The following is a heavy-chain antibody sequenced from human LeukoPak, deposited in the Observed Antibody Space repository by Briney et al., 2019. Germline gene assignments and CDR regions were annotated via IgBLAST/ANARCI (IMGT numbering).Heavy chain of an antibody. Sequence: PGGSLRPSCAVSGFTVATNYMSWVRQAPGRGLEWVSVIYRGGTTNYADSVRARFTISRDSSANTLYLQMDNLRVEDTAIYYCVRDHYYDCSGYYDYWGQGTLVTVSS. D-gene: IGHD3-9*01. CDR3: VRDHYYDCSGYYDY. V-gene: IGHV3-66*01. CDR1: GFTVATNY. CDR2: IYRGGTT. J-gene: IGHJ4*02.